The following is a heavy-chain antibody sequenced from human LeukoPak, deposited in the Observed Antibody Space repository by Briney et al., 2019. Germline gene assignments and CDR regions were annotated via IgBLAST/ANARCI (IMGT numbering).Heavy chain of an antibody. CDR2: INSDGSST. CDR3: AREGSYYYYDSSGYYCGLFDY. V-gene: IGHV3-74*01. D-gene: IGHD3-22*01. CDR1: GFNLSSYW. Sequence: PGGSLRLSCEASGFNLSSYWMHWVRQAPGKGLVWVSRINSDGSSTRYADSVKGRLTISRDNAKNTLYLQMNSLRAEDTAVYYCAREGSYYYYDSSGYYCGLFDYWGQGTLVTVSS. J-gene: IGHJ4*02.